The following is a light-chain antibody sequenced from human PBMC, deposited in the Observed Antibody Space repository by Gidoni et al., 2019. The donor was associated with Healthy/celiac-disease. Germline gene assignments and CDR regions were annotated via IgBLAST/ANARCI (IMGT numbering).Light chain of an antibody. V-gene: IGLV3-1*01. Sequence: SYELTQPPSVSVSPGQTASITCSGDKLGDKYACWYQQKPGQSPVLVIYQDSKRPSGIPERFSGSNSGITATLTISGTQAMDEADYYCQAWDSSTGMVFGGGTKLTVL. CDR1: KLGDKY. CDR3: QAWDSSTGMV. J-gene: IGLJ2*01. CDR2: QDS.